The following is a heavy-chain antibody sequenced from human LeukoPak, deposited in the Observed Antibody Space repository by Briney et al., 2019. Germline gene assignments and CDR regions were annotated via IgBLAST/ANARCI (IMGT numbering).Heavy chain of an antibody. CDR2: INPRSGTT. J-gene: IGHJ4*02. CDR1: GYTFTNYY. D-gene: IGHD6-13*01. Sequence: ASVKVCCKSSGYTFTNYYMDWVRQAPGQGLEWMGMINPRSGTTAYAQKFQGRFTTIRDTSTRTVNMELSSLRSEDTAVYYCARLAVAGDFDYWGQGTLVTVSS. CDR3: ARLAVAGDFDY. V-gene: IGHV1-46*01.